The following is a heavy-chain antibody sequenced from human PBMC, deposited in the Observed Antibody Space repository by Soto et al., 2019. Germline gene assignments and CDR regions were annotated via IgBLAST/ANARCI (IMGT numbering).Heavy chain of an antibody. V-gene: IGHV3-23*01. D-gene: IGHD3-10*01. J-gene: IGHJ6*02. CDR3: AKGVLSFHYGMEV. Sequence: EVKLLQSGGGVVPPGGSLRLSCATSGFTFNTYPMTWVRQAPVKGLEWVSSISSTAGKTSSYADSVKGRFDISRDFSDITVYLQMDKLRVDDTAVYFCAKGVLSFHYGMEVWGQGTTVTVSS. CDR2: ISSTAGKTS. CDR1: GFTFNTYP.